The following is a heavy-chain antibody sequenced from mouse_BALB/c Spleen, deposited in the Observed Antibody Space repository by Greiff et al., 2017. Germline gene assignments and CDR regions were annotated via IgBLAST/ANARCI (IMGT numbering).Heavy chain of an antibody. J-gene: IGHJ2*01. Sequence: QVQLKQSGAELARPGASVKMSCKASGYTFTSYTMHWVKQRPGQGLEWIGYINPSSGYTNYNQKFKDKATLTADKSSSTAYMQLSSLTSEDSAVYYCASLGGYRDYFDYWGQGTTLTVSS. D-gene: IGHD2-2*01. CDR3: ASLGGYRDYFDY. CDR2: INPSSGYT. CDR1: GYTFTSYT. V-gene: IGHV1-4*01.